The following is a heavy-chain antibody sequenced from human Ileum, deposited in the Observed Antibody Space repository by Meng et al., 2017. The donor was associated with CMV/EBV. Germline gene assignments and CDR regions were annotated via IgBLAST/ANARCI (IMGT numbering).Heavy chain of an antibody. V-gene: IGHV3-15*07. CDR3: TTKHYYGSETYDY. Sequence: SGFAFTGAWMNWVRQAPGKGLEWVARIQTKSNGGTTDYASFVRGRFTISRDDSIHTLYLKMNSLKTDDTAVYYCTTKHYYGSETYDYWGQGTLVTVSS. D-gene: IGHD3-10*01. J-gene: IGHJ4*02. CDR1: GFAFTGAW. CDR2: IQTKSNGGTT.